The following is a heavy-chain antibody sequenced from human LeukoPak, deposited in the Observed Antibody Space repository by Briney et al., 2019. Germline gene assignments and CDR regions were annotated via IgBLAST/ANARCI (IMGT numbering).Heavy chain of an antibody. D-gene: IGHD3-3*01. CDR2: ISAYNGNT. Sequence: EASVKVSCKASGYTFTSYGISWVRQAPGQGLEWMGWISAYNGNTNYAQKLQGRVTMTTDTSTSTAYMELRSLRSDDAAVYYCARDREYDFWSGYYVFDYWGQGTLVTVSS. J-gene: IGHJ4*02. CDR3: ARDREYDFWSGYYVFDY. V-gene: IGHV1-18*01. CDR1: GYTFTSYG.